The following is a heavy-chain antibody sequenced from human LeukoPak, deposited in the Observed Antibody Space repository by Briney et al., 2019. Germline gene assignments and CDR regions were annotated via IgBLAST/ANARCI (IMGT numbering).Heavy chain of an antibody. J-gene: IGHJ6*03. V-gene: IGHV1-2*02. D-gene: IGHD2-15*01. CDR2: INPSSGGT. CDR1: GYTFTGYF. Sequence: ASVKVSCKPSGYTFTGYFIQWVRQAPGQGLEWMGWINPSSGGTNYPQKFQGRVTMSRDTSLSTAYMEVSGLTSDDTAVYYCARGVVAATFYYYMDVWGKGTTVTISS. CDR3: ARGVVAATFYYYMDV.